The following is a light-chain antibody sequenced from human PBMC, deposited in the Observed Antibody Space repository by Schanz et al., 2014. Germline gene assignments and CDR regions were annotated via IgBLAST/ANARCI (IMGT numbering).Light chain of an antibody. CDR3: QQYGSSSFT. V-gene: IGKV3-20*01. J-gene: IGKJ3*01. Sequence: EIVLTQSPGTLSLSPGERATLSCRASQSVSNSYLAWYQQKPGQAPRLLIYGASSRATGIPARFSGRGSGTDFTLTISRLEPEDFAVYYCQQYGSSSFTFGPGTKVDIK. CDR1: QSVSNSY. CDR2: GAS.